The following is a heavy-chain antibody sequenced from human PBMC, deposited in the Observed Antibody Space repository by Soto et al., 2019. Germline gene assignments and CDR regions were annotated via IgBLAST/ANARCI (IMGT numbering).Heavy chain of an antibody. Sequence: QVQLMESGGGVVQPGRSLRLSCAASGFTFSSYGMYWVRQAPSRGLEWVAVISYDGIRKFYGDSVKGCFTISRDNSQNTVYLQMNSLRAEDTAVYYCVKDRRTEAYGMEVWGQGTTVTVSS. CDR3: VKDRRTEAYGMEV. CDR2: ISYDGIRK. V-gene: IGHV3-30*18. D-gene: IGHD2-21*01. J-gene: IGHJ6*02. CDR1: GFTFSSYG.